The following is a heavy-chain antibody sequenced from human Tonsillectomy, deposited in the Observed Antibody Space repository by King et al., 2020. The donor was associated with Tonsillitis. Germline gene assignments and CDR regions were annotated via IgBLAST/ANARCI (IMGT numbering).Heavy chain of an antibody. CDR2: IKSKTDGGST. D-gene: IGHD3-10*01. Sequence: VQLVESGGGLVKPGGSLRLSCAASGFSFSNVWMSWVRQAPGKGLEWVGRIKSKTDGGSTDYAAPLKGRFTIATDDSKNTVYLQMNSLKTEDTAVYSCTTGRDWGQGTLVTVSS. V-gene: IGHV3-15*01. CDR3: TTGRD. CDR1: GFSFSNVW. J-gene: IGHJ4*02.